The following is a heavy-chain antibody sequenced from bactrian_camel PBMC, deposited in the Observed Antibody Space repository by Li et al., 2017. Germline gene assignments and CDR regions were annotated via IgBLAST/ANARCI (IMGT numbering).Heavy chain of an antibody. V-gene: IGHV3S53*01. CDR2: INTDGTT. D-gene: IGHD1*01. CDR3: AADRLPCPKYSSAYQLPPWIWYEY. CDR1: GYIFSTCV. Sequence: HVQLVESGGGSVQAGGSLNLSCAASGYIFSTCVMGWYRQPPGKEREMVSRINTDGTTNYADSVKGRFTIYRDTDKNALYLQMSSLKPEDTAMYYCAADRLPCPKYSSAYQLPPWIWYEYKGQGTQVTVS. J-gene: IGHJ4*01.